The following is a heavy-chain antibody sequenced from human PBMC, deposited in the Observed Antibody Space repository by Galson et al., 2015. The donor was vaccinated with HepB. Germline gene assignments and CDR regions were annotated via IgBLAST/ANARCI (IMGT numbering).Heavy chain of an antibody. J-gene: IGHJ5*02. V-gene: IGHV1-2*02. CDR2: INPNSGGT. Sequence: SVKVSCKASGYTFTGYDMHWVRQAPGQGLEWMGWINPNSGGTNYAQKFQGRVTMTWDTSISTAYMELSRLRSDDTAVYYCARGSALRFYSCSWYRELYWFDLWGQGTPVTVSS. CDR1: GYTFTGYD. CDR3: ARGSALRFYSCSWYRELYWFDL. D-gene: IGHD6-13*01.